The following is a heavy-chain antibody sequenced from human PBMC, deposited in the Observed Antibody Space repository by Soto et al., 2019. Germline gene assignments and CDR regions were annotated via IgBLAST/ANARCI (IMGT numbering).Heavy chain of an antibody. CDR2: ISGSGGST. D-gene: IGHD3-22*01. CDR3: AKSPTYYYDSSGHDY. CDR1: GFTFSSYA. V-gene: IGHV3-23*01. Sequence: PGGSLRLSCASSGFTFSSYAMSWVRQAPGKGLEWVSAISGSGGSTYYADSVKGRFTISRDNSKNTLYLQMNSLRAEDTAAYYCAKSPTYYYDSSGHDYWGQGALVTVSS. J-gene: IGHJ4*02.